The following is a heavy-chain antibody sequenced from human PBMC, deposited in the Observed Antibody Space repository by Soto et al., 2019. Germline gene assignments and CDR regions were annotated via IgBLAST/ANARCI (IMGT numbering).Heavy chain of an antibody. J-gene: IGHJ6*02. Sequence: GVSLKISGECSGYRCTSYSITLVRPLHGKGLEWMGSIDPSDSYTDYIPFFQGHVTISADKSISTAYLQLSSLKASDTAMYYCARFKGSSSWTYYYYGMDVWGQGTTVTVSS. CDR3: ARFKGSSSWTYYYYGMDV. D-gene: IGHD6-13*01. CDR1: GYRCTSYS. V-gene: IGHV5-10-1*01. CDR2: IDPSDSYT.